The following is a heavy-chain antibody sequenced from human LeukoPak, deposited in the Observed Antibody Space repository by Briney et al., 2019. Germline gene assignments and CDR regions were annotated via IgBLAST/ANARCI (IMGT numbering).Heavy chain of an antibody. J-gene: IGHJ4*02. CDR1: GFTFSSYS. CDR3: ARERSGYDLGYYDSSGYYTDY. V-gene: IGHV3-21*01. D-gene: IGHD3-22*01. Sequence: PGGSLRVSCAASGFTFSSYSMNWVRQAPGNGLEWVSSISSSSSYIYYADSVKGRFTISRDNAKNSLYLQMNSLRAEDTAVYYCARERSGYDLGYYDSSGYYTDYWGQGTLVTVSS. CDR2: ISSSSSYI.